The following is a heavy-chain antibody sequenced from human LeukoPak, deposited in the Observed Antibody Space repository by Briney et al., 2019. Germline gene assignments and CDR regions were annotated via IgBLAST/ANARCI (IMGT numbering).Heavy chain of an antibody. D-gene: IGHD3-22*01. Sequence: LAGRSLRLSCAASGFTFSSYGMHWVRQASGKGLEWVAVIWYDGSNKYYADSVKGRFTISRDNSKNTLYLQMNSLRAEDTAVYYCARDFVAFYYDSSGYTDKLDYWGQGTLVTVSS. CDR2: IWYDGSNK. CDR1: GFTFSSYG. V-gene: IGHV3-33*01. CDR3: ARDFVAFYYDSSGYTDKLDY. J-gene: IGHJ4*02.